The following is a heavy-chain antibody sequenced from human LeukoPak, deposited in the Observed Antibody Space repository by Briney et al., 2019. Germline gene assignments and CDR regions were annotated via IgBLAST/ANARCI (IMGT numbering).Heavy chain of an antibody. V-gene: IGHV3-21*01. CDR1: GFTFSTYS. CDR2: ISSSSTYI. J-gene: IGHJ4*02. D-gene: IGHD5-18*01. Sequence: GGSLRLSCAASGFTFSTYSMNWVRQAPGKGLEWVSSISSSSTYIYYADSVKGRFTVSRDNVKNSLYLQMNSLRAEDTAVYYCAREGPAVDTVMVRWGQGTLVTVSS. CDR3: AREGPAVDTVMVR.